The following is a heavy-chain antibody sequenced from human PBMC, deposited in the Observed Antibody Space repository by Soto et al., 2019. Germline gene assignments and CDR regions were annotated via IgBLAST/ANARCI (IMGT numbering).Heavy chain of an antibody. J-gene: IGHJ3*02. D-gene: IGHD3-3*01. Sequence: SVKGSCKASGGTVSGYAIRWVRQAPGQRLEWIGGIIASFGTANFAQKFQGRVTITRDESRRTAYMELRSLRAEDTAVYYCAAKTHSDFCSAYATGVAFDIWGQGTKVTVS. CDR3: AAKTHSDFCSAYATGVAFDI. CDR2: IIASFGTA. V-gene: IGHV1-69*05. CDR1: GGTVSGYA.